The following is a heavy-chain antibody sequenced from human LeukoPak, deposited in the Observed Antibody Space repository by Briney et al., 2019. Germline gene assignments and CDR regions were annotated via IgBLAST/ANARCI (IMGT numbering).Heavy chain of an antibody. CDR1: GGTFSSYA. CDR3: ARDHKPYDFWSGADPFDY. V-gene: IGHV1-69*13. J-gene: IGHJ4*02. CDR2: IIPIFGTA. D-gene: IGHD3-3*01. Sequence: SVKVSCKASGGTFSSYAISWVRQAPGQGLEWMGGIIPIFGTANYAQKFQGRVTITADESTSTAYMELSSLRSDDTAVYYCARDHKPYDFWSGADPFDYWGQGTLVTVSS.